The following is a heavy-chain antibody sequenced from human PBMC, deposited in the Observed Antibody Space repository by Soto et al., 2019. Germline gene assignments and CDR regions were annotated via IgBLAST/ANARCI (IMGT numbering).Heavy chain of an antibody. J-gene: IGHJ3*02. CDR1: GFTFSSYW. V-gene: IGHV3-74*01. CDR2: INSDGSST. Sequence: EVQLVESGGGLVQPGGSLRLSCAASGFTFSSYWMHWVRQAPGKGLVWVSRINSDGSSTSYADSVKGRFTISRDNYKNTMYLQMNSLRAEDTAVYYCERAGNNDALDIWGQGTMVTVSS. CDR3: ERAGNNDALDI.